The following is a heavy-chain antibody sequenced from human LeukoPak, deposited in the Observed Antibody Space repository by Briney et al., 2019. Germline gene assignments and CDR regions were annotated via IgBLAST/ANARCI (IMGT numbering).Heavy chain of an antibody. Sequence: SGGSLRLSCAGSGFTFSSNAMSWVRQAPGKGLEWVSTISGSGDNTYYADSVKGRFTISRDNSKNTLYLQMNSLRAEDTAVYYCARVQYGSGTIDAFDIWGQGTMVTVSS. V-gene: IGHV3-23*01. CDR3: ARVQYGSGTIDAFDI. CDR2: ISGSGDNT. J-gene: IGHJ3*02. D-gene: IGHD3-10*01. CDR1: GFTFSSNA.